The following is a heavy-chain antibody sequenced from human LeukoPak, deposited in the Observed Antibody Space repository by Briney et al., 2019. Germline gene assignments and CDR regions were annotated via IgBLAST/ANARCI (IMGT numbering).Heavy chain of an antibody. CDR2: ISSGSSYI. CDR1: GFTFSSYA. D-gene: IGHD2/OR15-2a*01. CDR3: ARATSPDSAWFDP. J-gene: IGHJ5*02. Sequence: GGSLRLSCAASGFTFSSYAINWVRQAPGRGLEWVASISSGSSYIYYADSVKGRFTISRDNAKNSLYLQMSSLRAEDTAVYYCARATSPDSAWFDPWGQGTLVTVSS. V-gene: IGHV3-21*01.